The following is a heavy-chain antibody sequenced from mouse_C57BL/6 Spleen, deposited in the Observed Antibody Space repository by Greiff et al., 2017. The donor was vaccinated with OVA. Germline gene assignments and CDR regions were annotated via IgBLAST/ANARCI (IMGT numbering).Heavy chain of an antibody. D-gene: IGHD2-3*01. CDR2: IHPNSGST. CDR1: GYTFTSYW. J-gene: IGHJ1*03. V-gene: IGHV1-64*01. Sequence: QVHVKQPGAELVKPGASVKLSCKASGYTFTSYWMHWVKQRPGQGLEWIGMIHPNSGSTNYNEKFKSKATLTVDKSSSTAYMQLSSLTSEDSAVYYCARGGDGYHLYWYFDVWGTGTTVTVSS. CDR3: ARGGDGYHLYWYFDV.